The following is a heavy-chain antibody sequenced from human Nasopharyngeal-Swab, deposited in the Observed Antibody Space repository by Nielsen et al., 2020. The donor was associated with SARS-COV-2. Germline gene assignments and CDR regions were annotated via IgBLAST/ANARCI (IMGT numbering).Heavy chain of an antibody. Sequence: SETLPLTCAVYGGSFSVYYWTWVRQAPGKGLEWIGEINQSGSTDYHPSFKSRVTISLDTSKNQFSLRLTSLTAADTAIYYCARAKWVRSPPTSFYYAMDVWGQGTTVTVSS. V-gene: IGHV4-34*01. J-gene: IGHJ6*02. D-gene: IGHD1-26*01. CDR1: GGSFSVYY. CDR2: INQSGST. CDR3: ARAKWVRSPPTSFYYAMDV.